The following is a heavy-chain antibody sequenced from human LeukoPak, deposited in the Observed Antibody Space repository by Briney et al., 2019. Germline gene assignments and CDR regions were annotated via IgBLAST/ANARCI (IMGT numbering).Heavy chain of an antibody. V-gene: IGHV4-59*04. J-gene: IGHJ4*02. CDR1: GGSISSYY. CDR3: ARTGPDCSGGSCYDY. D-gene: IGHD2-15*01. Sequence: SETLSLTCTVSGGSISSYYWSWIRQPPGKGLEWIGYIYYSGSTYYNPSLKSRVTISVDTSKNQFSLKLSSVTAADTAVYYCARTGPDCSGGSCYDYWGQGTLVTVSS. CDR2: IYYSGST.